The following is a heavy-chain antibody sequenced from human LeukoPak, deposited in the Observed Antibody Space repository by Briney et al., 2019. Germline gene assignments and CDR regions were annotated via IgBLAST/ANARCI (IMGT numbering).Heavy chain of an antibody. CDR3: AREGYYDSSGYYYEGARFDY. CDR1: GFTVSGNY. V-gene: IGHV3-53*01. Sequence: AGGSPRLSCAASGFTVSGNYMSWVRQAPGKGLEWVSVIYSGGSTYYADSVKGRFTISRDNSKNTLYLQMNSLRAEDTAVYYCAREGYYDSSGYYYEGARFDYWGQGTLVTVSS. J-gene: IGHJ4*02. CDR2: IYSGGST. D-gene: IGHD3-22*01.